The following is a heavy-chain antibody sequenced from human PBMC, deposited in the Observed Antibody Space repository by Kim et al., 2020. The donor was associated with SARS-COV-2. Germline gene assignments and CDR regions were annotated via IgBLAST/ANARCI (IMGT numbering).Heavy chain of an antibody. Sequence: SGATNYNPTLRSRVTISRDTSRNQFYLKLSSVTATDTAVYYCARTFQGADWGEGTLVSVSS. CDR2: SGAT. J-gene: IGHJ4*02. CDR3: ARTFQGAD. D-gene: IGHD3-16*01. V-gene: IGHV4-30-2*04.